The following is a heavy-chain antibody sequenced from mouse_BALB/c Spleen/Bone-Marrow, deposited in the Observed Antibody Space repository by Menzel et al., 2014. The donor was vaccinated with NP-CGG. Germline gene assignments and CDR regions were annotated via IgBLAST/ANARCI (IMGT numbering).Heavy chain of an antibody. CDR1: GFNIKDTY. D-gene: IGHD1-1*01. CDR3: ARYYYGSSLFAY. Sequence: VQLQESGAELVKPGVSVQLSCTASGFNIKDTYMSWVKQRPEQGLEWIGRIDPANGNTKYDPKFQDKATITADTSSNTAYLQLSSLTSEDTAVYYCARYYYGSSLFAYWGQGTLVTVSA. V-gene: IGHV14-3*02. J-gene: IGHJ3*01. CDR2: IDPANGNT.